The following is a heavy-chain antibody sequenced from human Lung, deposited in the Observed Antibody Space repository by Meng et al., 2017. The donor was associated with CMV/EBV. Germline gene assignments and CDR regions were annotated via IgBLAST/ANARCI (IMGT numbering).Heavy chain of an antibody. CDR3: SMDQGSGVDI. J-gene: IGHJ3*02. Sequence: GESXKISCAASGFTVSSNYMSLVRQAPGKGLEGVSVIYSGGSTYYADSVKGRFTISRDNSKNTLYLQMNSLRAEDTAVYYCSMDQGSGVDIWGQGTMVTVSS. CDR2: IYSGGST. D-gene: IGHD7-27*01. CDR1: GFTVSSNY. V-gene: IGHV3-66*02.